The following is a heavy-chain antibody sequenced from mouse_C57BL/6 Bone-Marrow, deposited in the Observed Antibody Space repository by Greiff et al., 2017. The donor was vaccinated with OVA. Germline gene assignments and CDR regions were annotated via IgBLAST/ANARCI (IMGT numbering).Heavy chain of an antibody. CDR3: AREPYYYGSSYWYFDV. CDR1: GYTFTSYW. V-gene: IGHV1-55*01. J-gene: IGHJ1*03. Sequence: QVQLQQPGAELVKPGASVKMSCKASGYTFTSYWITWVKQRPGQGLEWIGDIYPGSGSTNYNEKFKSKATLTVDTSSSTAYMQLSSLTSEDSAVYYCAREPYYYGSSYWYFDVWGTGTTVTVSS. CDR2: IYPGSGST. D-gene: IGHD1-1*01.